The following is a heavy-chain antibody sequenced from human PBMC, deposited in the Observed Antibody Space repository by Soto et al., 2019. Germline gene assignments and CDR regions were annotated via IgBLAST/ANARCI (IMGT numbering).Heavy chain of an antibody. CDR3: AREAGIAVAGTWFDP. J-gene: IGHJ5*02. CDR1: GFTFSSYG. V-gene: IGHV3-33*01. Sequence: QVQLVESGGGVVQPGRSLRLSCAASGFTFSSYGMHWVRQAPGKGLEWVAVIWDDGSNKYYADSVKGRFTISRDNSKNTLYLQMNGLRAEDTAVYYCAREAGIAVAGTWFDPWGQGTLVTVSS. CDR2: IWDDGSNK. D-gene: IGHD6-19*01.